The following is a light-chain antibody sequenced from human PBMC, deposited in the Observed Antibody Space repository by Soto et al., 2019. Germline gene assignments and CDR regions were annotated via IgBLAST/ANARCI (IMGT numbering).Light chain of an antibody. J-gene: IGKJ1*01. CDR3: QQYGGSPLT. V-gene: IGKV3-20*01. CDR2: SAA. Sequence: ENVLTQSPGTLSVSPGERATLSCRASQSVTSNYLAWYQQKPGQAPRLLIYSAASRATGIPDRFSGSASGTDFTLTISRLEPEDFAVYYCQQYGGSPLTFGQGTKVEIK. CDR1: QSVTSNY.